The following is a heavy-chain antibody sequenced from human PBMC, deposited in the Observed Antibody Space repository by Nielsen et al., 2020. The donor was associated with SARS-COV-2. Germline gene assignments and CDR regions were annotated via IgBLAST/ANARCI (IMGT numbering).Heavy chain of an antibody. V-gene: IGHV3-23*01. CDR3: AREGGMNWFDP. J-gene: IGHJ5*02. CDR2: ISGSGGST. Sequence: WIRQPPGKGLEWVSAISGSGGSTYYADSVKGRFTISRDNSKNTLYLQMNSLRAEDTAVYYCAREGGMNWFDPWGQGTLVTVSS.